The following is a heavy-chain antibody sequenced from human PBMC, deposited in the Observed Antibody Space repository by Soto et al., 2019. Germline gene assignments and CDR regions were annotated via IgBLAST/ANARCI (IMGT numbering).Heavy chain of an antibody. CDR1: GFTVSSNY. J-gene: IGHJ4*02. D-gene: IGHD2-2*01. CDR2: LYSGGST. V-gene: IGHV3-53*01. CDR3: ARDSRNRNFFDY. Sequence: PGGSLRLSCAASGFTVSSNYMTWVRQAPGKGLEWVSVLYSGGSTCYADSVKGRFTISRDNSKNTLYLQMNSLRAEDTALYYCARDSRNRNFFDYWGQGTPVTVSS.